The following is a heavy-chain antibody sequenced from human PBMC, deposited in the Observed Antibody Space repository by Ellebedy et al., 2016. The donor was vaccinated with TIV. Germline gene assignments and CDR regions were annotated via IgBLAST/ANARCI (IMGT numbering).Heavy chain of an antibody. Sequence: GESLKIPCAASGFNFRRYWMTWVRQAPGKGLEWVAKIRQEGDEIYYVESVKGRFTISRDNAKNSLFLQMNSLRVEDTAVYYCARRASYGDYAVQVNPWFDPWGQGTLVTVSS. V-gene: IGHV3-7*01. CDR1: GFNFRRYW. CDR3: ARRASYGDYAVQVNPWFDP. CDR2: IRQEGDEI. D-gene: IGHD4-17*01. J-gene: IGHJ5*02.